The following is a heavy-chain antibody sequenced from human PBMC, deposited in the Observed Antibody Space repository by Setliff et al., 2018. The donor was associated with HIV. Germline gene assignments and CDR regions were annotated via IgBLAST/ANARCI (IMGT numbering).Heavy chain of an antibody. CDR1: GGSISSGTYY. J-gene: IGHJ5*02. Sequence: KTSETLSLTCTVSGGSISSGTYYWSWIRQHPGKGLEWIGYIYTSGSTNYNPSLKSRVTISVDTSKNQFSLKLSSVTAADTAVYFCARRSDWFDPWGQGTLVTVSS. CDR2: IYTSGST. CDR3: ARRSDWFDP. V-gene: IGHV4-61*01.